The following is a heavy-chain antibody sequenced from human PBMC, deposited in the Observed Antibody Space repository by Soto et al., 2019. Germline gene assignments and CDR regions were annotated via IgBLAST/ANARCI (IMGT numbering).Heavy chain of an antibody. Sequence: ASVKVSCKASGYTFTSYYMHWVRHAPGQGLEWMGIINPSGGSTSYAQKFQGRVTMTRDTSTSTVYMELSSLRSEDTAVYYCARDTLYVKVPAPMGPLDYWGQGTLVTVSS. CDR2: INPSGGST. CDR1: GYTFTSYY. D-gene: IGHD2-2*01. CDR3: ARDTLYVKVPAPMGPLDY. V-gene: IGHV1-46*03. J-gene: IGHJ4*02.